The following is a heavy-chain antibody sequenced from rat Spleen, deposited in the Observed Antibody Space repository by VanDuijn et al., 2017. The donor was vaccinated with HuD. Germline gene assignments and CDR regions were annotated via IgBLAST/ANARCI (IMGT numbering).Heavy chain of an antibody. D-gene: IGHD1-6*01. J-gene: IGHJ4*01. Sequence: EVQLVESGGGLVQPGRSLKLSCAASGFTFSNYGMAWVRQAPTKGLEWVASITNTGGSTYYPYSVKGRFTISRDNAKSTLYLQMNSLRSEDTATYYCTLHTTDSPLMDAWGQGASVTVSS. CDR2: ITNTGGST. CDR1: GFTFSNYG. V-gene: IGHV5-29*01. CDR3: TLHTTDSPLMDA.